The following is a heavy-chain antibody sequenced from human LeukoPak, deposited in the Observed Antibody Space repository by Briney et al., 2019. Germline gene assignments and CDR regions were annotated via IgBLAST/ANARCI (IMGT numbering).Heavy chain of an antibody. Sequence: KVSCKASGYTFTRYWIGWVRQMPGRGLEWMGIIYPGDSDTRYSPSFQGQVTISADKSISTAYLQWSSLKASDTAMYYCARQTGSSGDYWGQGTLITVSS. CDR3: ARQTGSSGDY. CDR1: GYTFTRYW. D-gene: IGHD6-19*01. CDR2: IYPGDSDT. J-gene: IGHJ4*02. V-gene: IGHV5-51*01.